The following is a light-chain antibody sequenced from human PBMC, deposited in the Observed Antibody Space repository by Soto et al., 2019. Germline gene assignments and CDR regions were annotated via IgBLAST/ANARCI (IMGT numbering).Light chain of an antibody. CDR1: SRDVGTYNR. Sequence: QSVLTQPPSVSGSPGQSVTISCTGTSRDVGTYNRVSWYQQPPGTAPKLIISEVSNRPSGVPDRFSGSKSGNTASLTISGLQTEDEATYYCSLYTGSNTWVFGGGTKVTVL. J-gene: IGLJ3*02. CDR2: EVS. CDR3: SLYTGSNTWV. V-gene: IGLV2-18*01.